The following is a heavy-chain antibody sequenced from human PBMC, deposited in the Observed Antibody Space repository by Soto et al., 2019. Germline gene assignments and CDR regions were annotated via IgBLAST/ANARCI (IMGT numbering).Heavy chain of an antibody. J-gene: IGHJ5*02. D-gene: IGHD3-10*01. V-gene: IGHV1-18*01. Sequence: GASVKFSCKASGYTFTSYGISWVRQAPGQGLEWMGWISAYNGNTNYAQKLQGRVTMTTDTSTSTAYMELRSLRSDDTAVYYCARVTMVRGALAGGWFDPWGQGTLVTVSS. CDR3: ARVTMVRGALAGGWFDP. CDR1: GYTFTSYG. CDR2: ISAYNGNT.